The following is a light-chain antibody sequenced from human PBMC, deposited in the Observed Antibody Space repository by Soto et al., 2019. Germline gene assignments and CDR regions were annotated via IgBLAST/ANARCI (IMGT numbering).Light chain of an antibody. Sequence: QSVPTQPASVSGSPGQSITISCTGSSSDVGGYNYVSWYQHHPGKAPKLMIYDVDNRPSGVSNRFSGSKSGNTASLTISGLQAEDEADYYCSSYTSSNTLYVFGTGTKVTVL. J-gene: IGLJ1*01. V-gene: IGLV2-14*03. CDR2: DVD. CDR1: SSDVGGYNY. CDR3: SSYTSSNTLYV.